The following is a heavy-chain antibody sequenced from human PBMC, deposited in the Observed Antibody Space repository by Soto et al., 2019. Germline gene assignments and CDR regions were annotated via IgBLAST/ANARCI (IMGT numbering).Heavy chain of an antibody. J-gene: IGHJ3*02. D-gene: IGHD1-26*01. Sequence: GGSLRLSCAASGFTFSSYSMNWVRQAPGKGLEWVSSISSSSSYIYYADSVKGRFTISRDNAKNSLYLQMNSLRAEDTAVYYCARDIVGATTFFAFYIWGQGTMVTVSS. CDR2: ISSSSSYI. CDR3: ARDIVGATTFFAFYI. V-gene: IGHV3-21*01. CDR1: GFTFSSYS.